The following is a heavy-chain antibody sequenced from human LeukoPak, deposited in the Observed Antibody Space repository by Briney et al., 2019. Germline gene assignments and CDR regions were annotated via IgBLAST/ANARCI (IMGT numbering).Heavy chain of an antibody. V-gene: IGHV3-21*06. D-gene: IGHD3-10*01. CDR3: ARGRSITILRGVAISDGFDI. CDR2: IATSSDYI. J-gene: IGHJ3*02. CDR1: GFTFSTYS. Sequence: GGSLRLSCAASGFTFSTYSMNWVRQAPGRGLEWVSSIATSSDYIYYAGSLKGRFTISGDNAKNSLYLHMNSLRPDDTAVYYCARGRSITILRGVAISDGFDIWGQGTKVTVS.